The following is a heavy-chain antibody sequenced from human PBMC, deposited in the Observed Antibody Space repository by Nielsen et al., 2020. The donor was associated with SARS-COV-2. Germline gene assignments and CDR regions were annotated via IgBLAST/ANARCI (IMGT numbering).Heavy chain of an antibody. Sequence: SETLSLTCTVSGGSISSSSYYWGWIRQPPGKGLEWIGTIYYSGSVSYNPSLRSRVTISVDTSKKHFSLKLTSVTAADTAVYFCARGDIAVVPAAMFRGDDAFDIWGQGTMVRVSS. CDR1: GGSISSSSYY. D-gene: IGHD2-2*01. CDR2: IYYSGSV. V-gene: IGHV4-39*02. CDR3: ARGDIAVVPAAMFRGDDAFDI. J-gene: IGHJ3*02.